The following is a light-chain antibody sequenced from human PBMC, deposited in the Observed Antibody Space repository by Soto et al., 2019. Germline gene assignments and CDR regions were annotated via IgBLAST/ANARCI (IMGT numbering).Light chain of an antibody. J-gene: IGKJ4*01. CDR1: QGISNY. Sequence: DIQMTQSPSSLSASVGDRVTITCRASQGISNYLAWYQQIPGKVPKLLLSAASTLQSGVPSRFSGSGSGTDFTLIISSLQPEDVATYYCQKYTNVPAFGGGTKVEIK. CDR3: QKYTNVPA. CDR2: AAS. V-gene: IGKV1-27*01.